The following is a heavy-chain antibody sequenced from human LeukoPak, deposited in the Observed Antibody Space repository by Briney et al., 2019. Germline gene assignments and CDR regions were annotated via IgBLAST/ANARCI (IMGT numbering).Heavy chain of an antibody. CDR1: GGSISSSNYY. J-gene: IGHJ4*02. CDR3: ARGGNYGDYDGYFDY. V-gene: IGHV4-39*01. D-gene: IGHD4-17*01. Sequence: SETLSLTCNVSGGSISSSNYYWGWIRQPPGKGLEWIGSIYYSGRTYYNPSLKSRVTISVDTSKNQFSLKLSSVTAADTAVYYCARGGNYGDYDGYFDYWGQGTLVTVSS. CDR2: IYYSGRT.